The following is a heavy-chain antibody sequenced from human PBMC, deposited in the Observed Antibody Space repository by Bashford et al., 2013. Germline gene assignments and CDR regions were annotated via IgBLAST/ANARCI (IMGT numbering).Heavy chain of an antibody. V-gene: IGHV3-74*01. CDR1: GFTFSSYW. Sequence: GGSLRLSCAASGFTFSSYWMHWVRQAPGKGLVWVSRINSDGSSTTYADAVKGRFTISRDNAKNTLYLQMNSLRAEDTAVYYCARVRDGATVTREFDYWGQGTLVTVSS. J-gene: IGHJ4*02. D-gene: IGHD4-17*01. CDR2: INSDGSST. CDR3: ARVRDGATVTREFDY.